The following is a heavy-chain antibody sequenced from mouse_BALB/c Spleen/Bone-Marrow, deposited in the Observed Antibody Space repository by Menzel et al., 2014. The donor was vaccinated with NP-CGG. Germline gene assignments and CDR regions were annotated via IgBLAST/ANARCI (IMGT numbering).Heavy chain of an antibody. V-gene: IGHV1S56*01. Sequence: QVHVKQSGPELVKPGASVRISCKASGYTFTNYYIRWVKQRPGQGLEWIGWIYPVNVHANFNEKFRGKATLTADKSSSAAYMQLSSLSSEYSAVYFCARWFLPSYAMDSWGQGTSVSVSS. CDR1: GYTFTNYY. D-gene: IGHD2-2*01. J-gene: IGHJ4*01. CDR2: IYPVNVHA. CDR3: ARWFLPSYAMDS.